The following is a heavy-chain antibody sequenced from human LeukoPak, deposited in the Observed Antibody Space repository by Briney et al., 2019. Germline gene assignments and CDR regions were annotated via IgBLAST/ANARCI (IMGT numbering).Heavy chain of an antibody. CDR2: IYTSGST. J-gene: IGHJ4*02. CDR1: GGSISSGSYY. V-gene: IGHV4-61*02. Sequence: SQTLSLTCTASGGSISSGSYYWSWIRQPAGKGLEWIGRIYTSGSTNYNPSLKSRVTISVDTSKNQFSLRLSSVTAADTAVYYCARYGHSYYYDSSGYYSSWGQGTLVTVSS. D-gene: IGHD3-22*01. CDR3: ARYGHSYYYDSSGYYSS.